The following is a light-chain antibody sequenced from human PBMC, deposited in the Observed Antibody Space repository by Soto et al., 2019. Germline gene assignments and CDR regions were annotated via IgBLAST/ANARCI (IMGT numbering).Light chain of an antibody. CDR3: SSYTSSSTLDRV. V-gene: IGLV2-14*01. CDR1: SSDVGGYNY. J-gene: IGLJ3*02. Sequence: QSALTQAASVSGSPGQSITISCTGTSSDVGGYNYVSWYQQHPGKAPKLMIYAVSNRPSGVSNRFSGSKSGNTASLTISGLQAEDEADYYCSSYTSSSTLDRVFGGGTKVTVL. CDR2: AVS.